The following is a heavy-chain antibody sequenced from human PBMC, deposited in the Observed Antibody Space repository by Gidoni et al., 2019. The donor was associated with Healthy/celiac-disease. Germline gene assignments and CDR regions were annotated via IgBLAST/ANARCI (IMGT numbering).Heavy chain of an antibody. CDR2: IYYSGST. CDR1: GGSISSSSYY. Sequence: QLQLQESGPGLVKPSETLSLTCTVSGGSISSSSYYWGWIRQPPGKGLEWIGSIYYSGSTYYNPSLKSRVTISVDTSKNQFSLKLSSVTAADTAVYYCARAGYCGGDCYSGVDYWGQGTLVTVSS. D-gene: IGHD2-21*02. J-gene: IGHJ4*02. CDR3: ARAGYCGGDCYSGVDY. V-gene: IGHV4-39*07.